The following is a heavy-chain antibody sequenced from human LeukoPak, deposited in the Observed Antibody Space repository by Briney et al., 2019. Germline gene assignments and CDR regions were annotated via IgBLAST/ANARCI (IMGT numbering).Heavy chain of an antibody. D-gene: IGHD3-22*01. CDR1: GFTFTKYY. Sequence: GGSLRLSCAASGFTFTKYYMSWIRQAPGKGLEWVSYISSSSSYINYADSVNGRFTISRDNAKNSLYLQMNSLRAEDTAVYYCAREGDSSGYFDYWGQGTLVTVSS. CDR3: AREGDSSGYFDY. CDR2: ISSSSSYI. J-gene: IGHJ4*02. V-gene: IGHV3-11*05.